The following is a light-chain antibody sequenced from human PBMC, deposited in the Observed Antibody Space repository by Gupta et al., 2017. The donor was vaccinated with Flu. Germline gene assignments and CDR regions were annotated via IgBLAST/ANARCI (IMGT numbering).Light chain of an antibody. CDR2: EAS. Sequence: PSTLSASLGDRVTITCRASRGISRWVAWYQQKAGKATKLLNAEASNLESGVPSRFSGSGSGTEFTLTIRSLQPDDFGIYYWQQYESIRLTFGGGTQVKIE. CDR3: QQYESIRLT. J-gene: IGKJ4*01. V-gene: IGKV1-5*03. CDR1: RGISRW.